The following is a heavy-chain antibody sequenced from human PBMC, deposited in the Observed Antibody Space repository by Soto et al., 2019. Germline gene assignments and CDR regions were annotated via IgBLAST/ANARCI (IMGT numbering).Heavy chain of an antibody. J-gene: IGHJ4*02. D-gene: IGHD6-13*01. Sequence: ASVKVSCKASGYTFIRYGITWVRQAPGQGFEWMGWISPYDDSTIYAQKLQGRVTMTTDTSTSTANMELRSLRSDDTAVYYCARDAAAAEIFDYWGQGTLVIVSS. V-gene: IGHV1-18*01. CDR1: GYTFIRYG. CDR2: ISPYDDST. CDR3: ARDAAAAEIFDY.